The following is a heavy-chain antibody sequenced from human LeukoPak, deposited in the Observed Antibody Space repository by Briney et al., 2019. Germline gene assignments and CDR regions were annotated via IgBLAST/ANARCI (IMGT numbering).Heavy chain of an antibody. CDR3: AREGYSYGYPPNDY. CDR2: INPNSGGT. J-gene: IGHJ4*02. CDR1: GYTFTGYY. V-gene: IGHV1-2*02. D-gene: IGHD5-18*01. Sequence: ASVKVSCKASGYTFTGYYMHWVRQAPGQGLELMGWINPNSGGTNYAQKFQGRVTMTRDTSISTAYMELSRLRSDDTAVYYCAREGYSYGYPPNDYWGQGTLVTVSS.